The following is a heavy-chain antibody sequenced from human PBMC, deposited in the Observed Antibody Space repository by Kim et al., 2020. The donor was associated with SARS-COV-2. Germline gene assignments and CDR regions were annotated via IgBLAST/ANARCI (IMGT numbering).Heavy chain of an antibody. CDR2: ISGSGDST. CDR3: AKRRYYESGVSFDC. Sequence: GGSLRLSCAASGFTFSSYAMSWVRQAPGKGLEWVSTISGSGDSTYYADSVKGRFTISRDNSKNTLYLQMNSLRAEDTAVYYCAKRRYYESGVSFDCWGQGTLVTVSS. CDR1: GFTFSSYA. J-gene: IGHJ4*02. D-gene: IGHD3-22*01. V-gene: IGHV3-23*01.